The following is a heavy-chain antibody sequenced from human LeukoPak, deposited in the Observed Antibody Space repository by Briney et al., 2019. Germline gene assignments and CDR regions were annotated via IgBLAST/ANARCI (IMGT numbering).Heavy chain of an antibody. J-gene: IGHJ4*02. CDR3: AKDQYYYDSSGYYPRDY. CDR1: GFTFSSYA. D-gene: IGHD3-22*01. Sequence: PGGSLRLSCAASGFTFSSYAMSWVRQAPGNGLQWVSAISGSGGSTYYADSVKGRFRIFRDSSKNTLYLQMNSLRAEDTAVYYCAKDQYYYDSSGYYPRDYWGQGTLVTVSS. CDR2: ISGSGGST. V-gene: IGHV3-23*01.